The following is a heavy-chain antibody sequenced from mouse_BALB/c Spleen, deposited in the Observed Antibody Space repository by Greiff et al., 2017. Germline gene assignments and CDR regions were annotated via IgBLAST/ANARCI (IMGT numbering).Heavy chain of an antibody. CDR3: ARQDYYYGSSYDYYAMDY. V-gene: IGHV5-17*02. Sequence: EVMLVESGGGLVQPGGSRKLSCAASGFTFSSFGMHWVRQAPEKGLEWVAYISSGSSTIYYADTVKSRFTISRDNPKNTLFLQMTSLRSEDTAMYYCARQDYYYGSSYDYYAMDYWGQGTSVTVSS. D-gene: IGHD1-1*01. J-gene: IGHJ4*01. CDR1: GFTFSSFG. CDR2: ISSGSSTI.